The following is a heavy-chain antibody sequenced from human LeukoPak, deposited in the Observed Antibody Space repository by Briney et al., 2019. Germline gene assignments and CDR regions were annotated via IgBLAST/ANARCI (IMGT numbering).Heavy chain of an antibody. J-gene: IGHJ4*02. CDR1: GFTFSSYA. CDR3: ARGGKAMYYFDY. CDR2: ISYDGSNK. V-gene: IGHV3-30*04. D-gene: IGHD4-23*01. Sequence: GRSLRLSCAASGFTFSSYAMHWVRQAPGRGLEWVAVISYDGSNKYYADSVKGRFTISRDNSKNTLYLHMNSLRAEDTAVYYCARGGKAMYYFDYWGQGTLVTVSS.